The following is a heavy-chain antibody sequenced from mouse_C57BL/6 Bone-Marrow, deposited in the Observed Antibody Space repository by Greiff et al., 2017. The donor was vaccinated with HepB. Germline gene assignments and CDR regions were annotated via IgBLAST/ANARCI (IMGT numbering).Heavy chain of an antibody. Sequence: QVQLKQPGAELVMPGASVKLSCKASGYTFTSYWMHWVKQRPGQGLEWIGEIDPSDSYTNYNQKFKGKSTLTVDKSSSTAYMQLSSLTSEDSAVYYCARKGLLPWFAYWGQGTLVTVSA. CDR2: IDPSDSYT. CDR3: ARKGLLPWFAY. D-gene: IGHD3-1*01. J-gene: IGHJ3*01. V-gene: IGHV1-69*01. CDR1: GYTFTSYW.